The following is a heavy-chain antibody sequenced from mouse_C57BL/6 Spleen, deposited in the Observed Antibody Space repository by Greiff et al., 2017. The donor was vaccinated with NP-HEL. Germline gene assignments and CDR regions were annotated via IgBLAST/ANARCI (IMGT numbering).Heavy chain of an antibody. J-gene: IGHJ3*01. Sequence: VQLQQSGAELAKPGASVKLSCKASGYTFTSYWMHWVKQRPGQGLEWIGYINPSSGYTKYNQKFKDKATLTADKSSSTAYMQLCSLTYEDSAVYYCASYDYDGWFADWGQGTLVTVSA. D-gene: IGHD2-4*01. CDR2: INPSSGYT. CDR3: ASYDYDGWFAD. V-gene: IGHV1-7*01. CDR1: GYTFTSYW.